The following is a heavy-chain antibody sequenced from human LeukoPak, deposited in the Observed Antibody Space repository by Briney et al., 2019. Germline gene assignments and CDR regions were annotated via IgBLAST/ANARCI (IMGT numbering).Heavy chain of an antibody. D-gene: IGHD6-19*01. V-gene: IGHV3-23*01. Sequence: GGSLRLSCAASGFTFSSYAMSWVRQAPGKGLEWVSAISGSGGNTYYADSVKGRFPISRDNSKNTLYLQMNSLRAEDTAVYYCATVALPWLVRKYYFDYWGQGTLVTVSS. CDR1: GFTFSSYA. J-gene: IGHJ4*02. CDR2: ISGSGGNT. CDR3: ATVALPWLVRKYYFDY.